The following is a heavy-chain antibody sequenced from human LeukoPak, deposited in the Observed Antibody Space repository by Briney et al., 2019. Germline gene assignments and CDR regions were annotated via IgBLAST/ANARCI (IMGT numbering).Heavy chain of an antibody. J-gene: IGHJ4*02. D-gene: IGHD3-22*01. Sequence: GGSLRLSCAASGFTFSSYSMNWVRQAPGKGLEWVSSISSSSSYIYYADSVKGRFTISRDNAKNSLYLQMNSLRAEDTAVYYCARDRGYYDSSGYFTVYYFDYWAREPWSPSPQ. CDR2: ISSSSSYI. V-gene: IGHV3-21*01. CDR3: ARDRGYYDSSGYFTVYYFDY. CDR1: GFTFSSYS.